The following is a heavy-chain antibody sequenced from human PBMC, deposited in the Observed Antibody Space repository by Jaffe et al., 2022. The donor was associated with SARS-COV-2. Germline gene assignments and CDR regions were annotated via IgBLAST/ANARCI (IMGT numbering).Heavy chain of an antibody. J-gene: IGHJ5*02. D-gene: IGHD2-2*01. V-gene: IGHV4-39*01. CDR3: ARQALYQLLPNWLDP. Sequence: QLQMQESGPGLVKPPETLSLTCTVSGGSISSSGHNWAWIRQPPGKGLEWIGNIYYSGSTYYNPSLKSRVTISVDTSKNQFSLKLSSVTAADTAVYYCARQALYQLLPNWLDPWGQGTLVTVSS. CDR1: GGSISSSGHN. CDR2: IYYSGST.